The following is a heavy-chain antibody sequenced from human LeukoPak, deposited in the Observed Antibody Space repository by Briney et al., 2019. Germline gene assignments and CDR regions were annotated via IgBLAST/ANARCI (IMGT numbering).Heavy chain of an antibody. J-gene: IGHJ5*02. CDR2: ISSSSSNI. Sequence: PGGSLRLSCVASGFPFSISWMNWVRQAPGKGLEWVSSISSSSSNIYYADSVKGRFTISRDNAKNSLYLQMNSLRAEDTAVYYCARAHIAAAYNWFDPWGQGTLVTVSS. CDR1: GFPFSISW. D-gene: IGHD6-13*01. CDR3: ARAHIAAAYNWFDP. V-gene: IGHV3-21*01.